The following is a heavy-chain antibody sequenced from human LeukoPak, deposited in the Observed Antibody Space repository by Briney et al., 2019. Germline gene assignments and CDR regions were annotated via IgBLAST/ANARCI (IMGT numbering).Heavy chain of an antibody. CDR3: ARVSGYGPPANYYYYGMDV. CDR1: GYTFTGYY. V-gene: IGHV1-2*02. Sequence: EASVKVSCKASGYTFTGYYMHWVRQAPGQGLEWMGWINPNSGGTNYAQKFQGRVTMTRDTSISTAYMDLSRLRSDDTAVYYCARVSGYGPPANYYYYGMDVWGQGTTVTVSS. J-gene: IGHJ6*02. CDR2: INPNSGGT. D-gene: IGHD5-12*01.